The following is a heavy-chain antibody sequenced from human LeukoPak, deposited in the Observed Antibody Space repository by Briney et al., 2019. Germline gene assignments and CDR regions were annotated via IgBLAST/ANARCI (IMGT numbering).Heavy chain of an antibody. J-gene: IGHJ6*03. D-gene: IGHD4-23*01. CDR1: GGSFSGYY. Sequence: SETLSLTCPGNGGSFSGYYWSWIRQPPGKGLEGIGEINHSGSTNYNPSLKSRVTISVDTSKNQFSLKLSSVTAADTAVYYCARGVSVTWGYYYYYYYMDVWGKGTTVTVSS. CDR3: ARGVSVTWGYYYYYYYMDV. V-gene: IGHV4-34*01. CDR2: INHSGST.